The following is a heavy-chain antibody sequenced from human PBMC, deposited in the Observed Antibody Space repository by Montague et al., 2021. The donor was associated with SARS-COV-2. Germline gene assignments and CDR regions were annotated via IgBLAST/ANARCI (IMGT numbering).Heavy chain of an antibody. CDR2: ISSSSSTI. V-gene: IGHV3-48*02. CDR1: GFTFSGTYS. D-gene: IGHD3-3*01. Sequence: SLRLSCAASGFTFSGTYSMNWVRQAPGKGLEWVAFISSSSSTIXXXDXVKGRFTVSRDNAKNSLYLQMNSLRDEDTAVYYCARNTILGYFDYWGQGTLVTVSS. J-gene: IGHJ4*02. CDR3: ARNTILGYFDY.